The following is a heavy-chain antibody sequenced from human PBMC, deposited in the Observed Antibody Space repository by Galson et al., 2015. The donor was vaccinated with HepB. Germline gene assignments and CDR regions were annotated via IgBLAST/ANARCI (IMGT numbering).Heavy chain of an antibody. CDR1: GFTFSSYW. Sequence: SLRLSCAASGFTFSSYWMHWVRQAPGKGLVWVSRINSDGSSTSYADSVKGRFTISRDNAKNTLYLQMNSLRAEDTAVYYCARVFAGEQYYYDSSGYWDAFDIWGQGTMVTVSS. V-gene: IGHV3-74*01. J-gene: IGHJ3*02. CDR3: ARVFAGEQYYYDSSGYWDAFDI. D-gene: IGHD3-22*01. CDR2: INSDGSST.